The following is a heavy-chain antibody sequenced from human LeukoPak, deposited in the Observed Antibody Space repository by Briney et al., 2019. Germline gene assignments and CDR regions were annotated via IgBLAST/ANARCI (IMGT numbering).Heavy chain of an antibody. CDR2: INWNGGST. D-gene: IGHD3-22*01. Sequence: GGALRLSCAAYGFTFDDSAMTWVRQAPRKGLEWVSTINWNGGSTSYADSVMGRFTISRDNAKNSLYLQMNSLRAEDTALYHCARVLRGSDYYDTSGLLGAFDIWGQGTMVTVSS. V-gene: IGHV3-20*01. CDR3: ARVLRGSDYYDTSGLLGAFDI. J-gene: IGHJ3*02. CDR1: GFTFDDSA.